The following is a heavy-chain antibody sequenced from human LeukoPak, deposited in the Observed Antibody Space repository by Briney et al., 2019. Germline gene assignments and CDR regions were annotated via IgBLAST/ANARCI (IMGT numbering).Heavy chain of an antibody. CDR1: GYTFTSYY. CDR2: INPSGGST. V-gene: IGHV1-46*01. J-gene: IGHJ6*03. CDR3: ARALPHVRSGYYYYYMDV. D-gene: IGHD6-25*01. Sequence: GASVKVSCKASGYTFTSYYMHWVRQAPGQGLEWMGIINPSGGSTSYAQKFQGRVTMTRDMSTSTVYMELSSLRSEDTAVYYCARALPHVRSGYYYYYMDVWGKGTTVTVSS.